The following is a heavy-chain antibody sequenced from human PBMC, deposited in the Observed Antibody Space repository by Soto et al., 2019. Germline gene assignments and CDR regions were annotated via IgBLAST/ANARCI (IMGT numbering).Heavy chain of an antibody. CDR1: GGSFNGYY. J-gene: IGHJ6*03. D-gene: IGHD6-13*01. V-gene: IGHV4-34*01. CDR3: ARVAVASSWYSTYYMDV. Sequence: PSETLSLTCAVYGGSFNGYYWSWIRHPPGEGLEWIGEINHSGSTNYNPSLRSRVTISVDTSKNQFSLKLSSVTAADTAVYYCARVAVASSWYSTYYMDVWGKGTTVTVSS. CDR2: INHSGST.